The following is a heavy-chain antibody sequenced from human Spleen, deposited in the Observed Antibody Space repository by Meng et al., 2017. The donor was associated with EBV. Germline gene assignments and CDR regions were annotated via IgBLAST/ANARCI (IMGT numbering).Heavy chain of an antibody. V-gene: IGHV4-4*02. CDR1: GGSINSGNW. CDR3: ARTYSSSIYYFDS. J-gene: IGHJ4*02. Sequence: QGQLQESGPELMKPSGTLSLICAVSGGSINSGNWWNWVRQPPGEGLEWIGEIYHSGSTNYNPSLESRVTISVDKSKNQFSLKLSSVTAADTAVYYCARTYSSSIYYFDSWGPGTLVTVSS. D-gene: IGHD6-13*01. CDR2: IYHSGST.